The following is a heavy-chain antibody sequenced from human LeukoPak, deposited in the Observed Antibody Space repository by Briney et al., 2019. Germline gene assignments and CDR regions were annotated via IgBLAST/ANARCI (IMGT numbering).Heavy chain of an antibody. J-gene: IGHJ4*02. CDR2: IKRKTDGGAT. V-gene: IGHV3-15*01. Sequence: GGSLRLSCAASGFSFNDAWMSWVRQAPGKGLEWVGRIKRKTDGGATDYAAPVKGRFTISRDDSKASLYLQMNNLKTEDTAVYYCTTDTRRVVVPKWGQGTLVTVSS. CDR3: TTDTRRVVVPK. D-gene: IGHD2-15*01. CDR1: GFSFNDAW.